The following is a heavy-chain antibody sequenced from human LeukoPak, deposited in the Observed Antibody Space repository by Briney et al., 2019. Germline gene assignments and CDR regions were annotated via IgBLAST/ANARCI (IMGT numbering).Heavy chain of an antibody. V-gene: IGHV1-46*01. D-gene: IGHD5-18*01. CDR2: INPSGGSSGGST. CDR1: GYSFTNYY. CDR3: ARGGYIYGSFDN. Sequence: GASVKVSCKASGYSFTNYYLHWVRQAPGQGLEYMELINPSGGSSGGSTTYAQKFQGRVTMTRDTSTSTVYMELSNLRSEDTAVYYCARGGYIYGSFDNWGQGTLVTVSS. J-gene: IGHJ4*02.